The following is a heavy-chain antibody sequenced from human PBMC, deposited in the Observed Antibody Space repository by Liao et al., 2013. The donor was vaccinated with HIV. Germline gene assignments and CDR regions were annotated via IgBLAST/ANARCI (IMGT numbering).Heavy chain of an antibody. Sequence: QVQLQESGPGLVKPSQTLSLTCTVSGGSISSGDYYWTWIRQPPGKGLEWIGYIYYSGSTNYNPSLKSRVTISVDTSKNQFSLKLSSVTAADTAVYYCARERIPLKFGYFDLWGRGTLVAVSS. D-gene: IGHD2-15*01. CDR3: ARERIPLKFGYFDL. CDR2: IYYSGST. V-gene: IGHV4-30-4*08. CDR1: GGSISSGDYY. J-gene: IGHJ2*01.